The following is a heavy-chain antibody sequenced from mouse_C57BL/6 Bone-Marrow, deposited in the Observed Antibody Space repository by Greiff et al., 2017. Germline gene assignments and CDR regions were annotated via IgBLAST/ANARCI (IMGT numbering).Heavy chain of an antibody. J-gene: IGHJ3*01. CDR3: ARDYYGSSPPFAY. CDR2: ISSGSSTI. D-gene: IGHD1-1*01. CDR1: GFTFSDYG. Sequence: EVQRVESGGGLVKPGGSLTLSCAASGFTFSDYGMHWVRQAPEKGLEWVAYISSGSSTIYYADTVKGRFTISSDNAKNTLFLQMTSLRSEDTAMYYCARDYYGSSPPFAYGGQGTRVTVSA. V-gene: IGHV5-17*01.